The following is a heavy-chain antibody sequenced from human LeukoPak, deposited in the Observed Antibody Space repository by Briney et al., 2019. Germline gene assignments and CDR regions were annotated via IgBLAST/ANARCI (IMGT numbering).Heavy chain of an antibody. D-gene: IGHD2-2*01. J-gene: IGHJ3*02. CDR3: ARRGLSSTRGGAFDI. CDR2: IYPADSTA. V-gene: IGHV5-51*01. Sequence: PGESLKISCKASGYSFTTYWIGWVRQMPGKGLEWMGIIYPADSTAHYSPSFQGQVTISVDKSINTAYLQWSRLKASDTAMYYCARRGLSSTRGGAFDIWGQGTMVTVSS. CDR1: GYSFTTYW.